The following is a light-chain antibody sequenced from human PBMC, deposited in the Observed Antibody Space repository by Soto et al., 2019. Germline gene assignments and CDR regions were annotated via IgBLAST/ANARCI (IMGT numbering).Light chain of an antibody. Sequence: EIVLTQSPATLSLSPGERVTLSCRASQSVTSSLVWYQQKPGQAPRLLMYDASNRATDIPARFSGSGSGTDFTLTISSLETEDSAVYYCQQRSTWPRTFGGGTKVDI. J-gene: IGKJ4*01. V-gene: IGKV3-11*01. CDR3: QQRSTWPRT. CDR1: QSVTSS. CDR2: DAS.